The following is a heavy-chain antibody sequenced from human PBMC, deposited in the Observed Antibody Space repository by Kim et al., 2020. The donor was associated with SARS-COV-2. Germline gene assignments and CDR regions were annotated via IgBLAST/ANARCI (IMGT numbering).Heavy chain of an antibody. CDR3: ARLIVVVPAAPIDY. V-gene: IGHV4-39*01. J-gene: IGHJ4*02. Sequence: QSLKGRVTISVDTSKNQFSLKLSSVTAADTAVYYCARLIVVVPAAPIDYWGQGTLVTVSS. D-gene: IGHD2-2*01.